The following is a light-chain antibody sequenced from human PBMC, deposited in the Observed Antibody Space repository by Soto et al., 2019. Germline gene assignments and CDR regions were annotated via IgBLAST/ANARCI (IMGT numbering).Light chain of an antibody. J-gene: IGKJ5*01. CDR1: QSVTSTY. CDR3: QHYGSSLFT. V-gene: IGKV3-20*01. Sequence: EIVVTQSPGTLSLSPGERATLSCRASQSVTSTYLAWFQHKPGQAPRLLIYGTSNRATGIPDRFSGSGSGTDFTLTISRLEPEDFAVYYCQHYGSSLFTFGHGTRLEIK. CDR2: GTS.